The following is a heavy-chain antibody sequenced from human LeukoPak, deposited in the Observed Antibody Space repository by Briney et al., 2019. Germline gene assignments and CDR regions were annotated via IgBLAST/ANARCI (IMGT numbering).Heavy chain of an antibody. CDR3: AKDTSGNNFYYMDV. Sequence: GRSLRLSCEASGFTFDDFAMHWVRQAPGKGLEWVPSISWNSADLVYADSVRGRFTISRDNAKESLYLQMSSLRAEDTALYYCAKDTSGNNFYYMDVWGKGTSVTVSS. V-gene: IGHV3-9*01. J-gene: IGHJ6*03. D-gene: IGHD1-14*01. CDR2: ISWNSADL. CDR1: GFTFDDFA.